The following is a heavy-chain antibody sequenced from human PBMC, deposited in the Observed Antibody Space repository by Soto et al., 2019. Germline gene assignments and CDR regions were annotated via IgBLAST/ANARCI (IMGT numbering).Heavy chain of an antibody. J-gene: IGHJ4*02. Sequence: EVQLVESGGGLVQPGGSLRLSCAASGFTFSSYWMSWVRQAPGKGLEWVANIKQDGSEKYYVDSVKGRFTISIDNAKNSLYLQMNSLRAEDTAVYYCARVRTPFKYYFDYWGQGPLVTVSS. CDR1: GFTFSSYW. CDR3: ARVRTPFKYYFDY. CDR2: IKQDGSEK. V-gene: IGHV3-7*01.